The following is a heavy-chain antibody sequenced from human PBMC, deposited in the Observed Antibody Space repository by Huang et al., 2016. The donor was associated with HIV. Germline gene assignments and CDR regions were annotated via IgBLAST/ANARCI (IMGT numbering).Heavy chain of an antibody. CDR1: GGSLHGYY. J-gene: IGHJ2*01. CDR3: ATSRSGSGWFLDI. V-gene: IGHV4-34*01. CDR2: VNHGGST. D-gene: IGHD6-19*01. Sequence: QVQLYQWGAGPLRPSETLSLTCGVSGGSLHGYYWSWLRQSPGRGVEWIGEVNHGGSTQYNPSLKSRVTISVDTSKIQFSLNLTSVTATDTADYYCATSRSGSGWFLDIWGRGTLVSVS.